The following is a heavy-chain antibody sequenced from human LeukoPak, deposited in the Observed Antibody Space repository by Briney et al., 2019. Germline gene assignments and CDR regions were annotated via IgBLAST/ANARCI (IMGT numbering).Heavy chain of an antibody. D-gene: IGHD3-22*01. CDR2: IKQDGSEK. J-gene: IGHJ4*02. CDR1: GFTFSSYW. CDR3: ARGAYSSGYYIDY. Sequence: GGSLRLSCAASGFTFSSYWMCWVRQAPGKGLEWVANIKQDGSEKYYVDSVKGRFTISRDNAKNSLYLQMNSLRAEDTAVYYCARGAYSSGYYIDYWGQGTLVTVSS. V-gene: IGHV3-7*01.